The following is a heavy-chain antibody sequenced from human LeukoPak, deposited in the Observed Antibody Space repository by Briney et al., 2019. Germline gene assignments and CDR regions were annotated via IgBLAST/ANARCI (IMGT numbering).Heavy chain of an antibody. V-gene: IGHV3-64D*09. CDR1: GFTFSSYA. CDR3: VKDELFEATQFDY. J-gene: IGHJ4*02. D-gene: IGHD5-12*01. Sequence: PGGSLRLSCPASGFTFSSYAMHWVRQAPGKGLEYVSAISSNGGSTYYADSVKGRFTISRDNSKNTLYLQMSSLRAEDTAVYYCVKDELFEATQFDYWGQGTLVTVSS. CDR2: ISSNGGST.